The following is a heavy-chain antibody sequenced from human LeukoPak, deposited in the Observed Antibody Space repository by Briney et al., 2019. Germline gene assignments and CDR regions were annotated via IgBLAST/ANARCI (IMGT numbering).Heavy chain of an antibody. CDR1: GFTFSSHS. J-gene: IGHJ4*02. CDR3: ARGTPQTVVPSGNFDY. Sequence: PGGSLRLSCAASGFTFSSHSMNWVRQAPGKGLEWLSYITSSSTTIYYADSVKGRFTISRDNSKNTLYLQMNSLRAEDTAVYYCARGTPQTVVPSGNFDYWGQGTLVTVSS. D-gene: IGHD4-23*01. V-gene: IGHV3-48*01. CDR2: ITSSSTTI.